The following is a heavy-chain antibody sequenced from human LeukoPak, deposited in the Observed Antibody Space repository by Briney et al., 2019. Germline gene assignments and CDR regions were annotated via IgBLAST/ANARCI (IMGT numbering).Heavy chain of an antibody. J-gene: IGHJ4*02. CDR3: ARWLGAIAWPYYFDY. D-gene: IGHD3-16*02. V-gene: IGHV3-21*01. Sequence: GGSLRLSCEVSGFTFSSYHMNWVRQAPGKGLEWVSSIGSSGSYIYYADSLTGRFTISRDNAKNSLYLQMNSLRAEDTAVYYCARWLGAIAWPYYFDYWGQGTLVTVSS. CDR2: IGSSGSYI. CDR1: GFTFSSYH.